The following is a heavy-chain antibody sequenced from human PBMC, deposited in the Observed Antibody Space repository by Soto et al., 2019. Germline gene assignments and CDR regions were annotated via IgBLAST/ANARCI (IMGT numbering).Heavy chain of an antibody. CDR3: AKDQVAEPYYGMDV. D-gene: IGHD6-19*01. Sequence: GGSLRLSCAASGFTFSSYAMSWVRQAPGKGLEWVSAISGSGGSTYYADSVKGRFTISRDNSKNTLYLQMNSLRAEDTAVYYCAKDQVAEPYYGMDVWGQGTTVTVS. V-gene: IGHV3-23*01. J-gene: IGHJ6*02. CDR2: ISGSGGST. CDR1: GFTFSSYA.